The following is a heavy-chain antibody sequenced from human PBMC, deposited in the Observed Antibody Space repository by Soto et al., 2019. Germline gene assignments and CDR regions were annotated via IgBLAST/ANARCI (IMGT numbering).Heavy chain of an antibody. J-gene: IGHJ4*02. CDR2: ISYSGNT. Sequence: SETLSLTCSVSGGFVSSGSYHWSWLRQSPGKGLEWIGYISYSGNTEDNPSLESRVTMSLETSTNQFSMSLSSVTAADTAIYYCARQLESTVFDCWGRGTLVTVSS. CDR3: ARQLESTVFDC. CDR1: GGFVSSGSYH. D-gene: IGHD4-17*01. V-gene: IGHV4-61*01.